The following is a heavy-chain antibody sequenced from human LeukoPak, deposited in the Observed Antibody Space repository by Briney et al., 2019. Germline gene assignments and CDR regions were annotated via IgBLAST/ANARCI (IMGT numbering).Heavy chain of an antibody. CDR2: IIPIFGTA. CDR3: ARDPHGYSSSYDDAFDI. CDR1: GGTFSSYA. V-gene: IGHV1-69*05. Sequence: SVKVSCKASGGTFSSYAISWVRRAPGQGLEWMGRIIPIFGTANYAQKFQGRVTITTDESTSTAYMELSNLRSEDTAVYYCARDPHGYSSSYDDAFDIWGQGTMVTVSS. D-gene: IGHD6-13*01. J-gene: IGHJ3*02.